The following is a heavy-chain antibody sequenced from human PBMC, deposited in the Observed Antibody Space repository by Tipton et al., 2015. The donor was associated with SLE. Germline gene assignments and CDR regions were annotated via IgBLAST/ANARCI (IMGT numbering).Heavy chain of an antibody. CDR2: MNLDGREK. Sequence: GSLRLSCAVSGFTFSSYWMTWVRQAPGKGLEWVAGMNLDGREKYYVDPVKGRFTISRDNARNSLYLQMNSLRVEDTAVYYCAREDHSTYIYWGQGTLVTVSS. CDR1: GFTFSSYW. D-gene: IGHD4-11*01. J-gene: IGHJ4*02. V-gene: IGHV3-7*01. CDR3: AREDHSTYIY.